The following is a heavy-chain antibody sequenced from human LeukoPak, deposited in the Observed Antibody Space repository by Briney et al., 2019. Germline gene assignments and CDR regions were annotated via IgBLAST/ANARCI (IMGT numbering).Heavy chain of an antibody. CDR2: IYHSGST. CDR3: ARHSREVTGSSCDY. CDR1: GGSISSYY. Sequence: SETLSLTCTVSGGSISSYYWSWIRQPPGKGLEWIGYIYHSGSTYYNPPLKSRVTISVDTSKNQFSLKLSSVTAADTAVYYCARHSREVTGSSCDYWGQGTLVTVSS. V-gene: IGHV4-59*04. D-gene: IGHD6-13*01. J-gene: IGHJ4*02.